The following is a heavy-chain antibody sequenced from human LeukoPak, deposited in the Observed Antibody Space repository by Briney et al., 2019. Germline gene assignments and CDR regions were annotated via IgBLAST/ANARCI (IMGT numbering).Heavy chain of an antibody. Sequence: ASVKVSCKASGYSFADYYMHWVRQAPGQGLEWMGWIKPNSGDTRSAQKFQGRVIMTRDTSTGTAYMELSRLRSDDTAVYYCARDGYNYAVDYWGQGTLVTVSS. CDR1: GYSFADYY. D-gene: IGHD5-24*01. V-gene: IGHV1-2*02. CDR3: ARDGYNYAVDY. J-gene: IGHJ4*02. CDR2: IKPNSGDT.